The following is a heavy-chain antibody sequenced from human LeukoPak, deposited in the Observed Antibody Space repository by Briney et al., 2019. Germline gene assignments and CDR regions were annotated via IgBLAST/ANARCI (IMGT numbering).Heavy chain of an antibody. CDR3: ARDSITLKWFGEFSFDY. CDR2: IKQDGSEK. Sequence: HPGGSLRLSCAASRFTFSTYWMGWVRQAPGKGLEWVANIKQDGSEKYYVDSVKGRFTISRDNAKNSLFLQMNSLRAEDTAVYYCARDSITLKWFGEFSFDYWGQGTLVTVPS. CDR1: RFTFSTYW. V-gene: IGHV3-7*01. D-gene: IGHD3-10*01. J-gene: IGHJ4*02.